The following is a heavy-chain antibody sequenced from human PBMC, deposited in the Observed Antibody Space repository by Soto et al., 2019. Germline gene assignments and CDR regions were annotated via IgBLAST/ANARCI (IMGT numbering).Heavy chain of an antibody. J-gene: IGHJ4*02. CDR1: GFTFISYS. V-gene: IGHV3-48*01. Sequence: PGGSLRLSCAASGFTFISYSMNWVRQAPGKGLEWVSYISSSSTIYYADSVKGRFTISRDNAKNSLYLQMNSLRAEDTAVYYCARDYSSYGPFDYWGQGTLVTVSS. CDR3: ARDYSSYGPFDY. CDR2: ISSSSTI. D-gene: IGHD5-18*01.